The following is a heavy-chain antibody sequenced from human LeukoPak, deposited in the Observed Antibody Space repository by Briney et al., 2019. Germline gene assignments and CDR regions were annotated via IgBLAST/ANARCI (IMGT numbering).Heavy chain of an antibody. V-gene: IGHV3-7*01. CDR1: GFTFSGYW. Sequence: AESLRLSCAASGFTFSGYWMSWVRQLAGNWLEWVANINEDGSEKYYVASVKGRFTISRENGDNTLHLQMNSMGAEDTAGYCCARDSIYCSSYNCRGDAFDIWGQGTMVTVSS. CDR2: INEDGSEK. J-gene: IGHJ3*02. CDR3: ARDSIYCSSYNCRGDAFDI. D-gene: IGHD2-8*01.